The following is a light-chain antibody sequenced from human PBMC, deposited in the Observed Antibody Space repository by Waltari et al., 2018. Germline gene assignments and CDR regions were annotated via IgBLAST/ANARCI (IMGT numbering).Light chain of an antibody. CDR1: TGDVTSDHY. Sequence: QAVVTQEPSLTVSPGGTVTLTCGSSTGDVTSDHYPYWFQQKPGQAPRTLIYDTNNQPSWPPGRFSGSLLGGKAALTLSGAQPEDEAEYYCSVAYSGVFVFGTGTKVTVL. CDR3: SVAYSGVFV. CDR2: DTN. J-gene: IGLJ1*01. V-gene: IGLV7-46*01.